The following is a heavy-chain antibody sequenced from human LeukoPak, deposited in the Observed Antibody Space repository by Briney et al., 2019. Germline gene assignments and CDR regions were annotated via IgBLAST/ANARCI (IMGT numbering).Heavy chain of an antibody. CDR3: TTDSLLTPPEDSGSRERQAILSDY. V-gene: IGHV3-15*01. CDR1: GFTFSNAW. CDR2: IKSKTDGGTT. D-gene: IGHD1-26*01. Sequence: GGSLRLSCAASGFTFSNAWMSWVRQAPGKGLEWVGRIKSKTDGGTTDYAAPVKGRFTISRDDSKNTLYLQMNSLKTEDTAVYYCTTDSLLTPPEDSGSRERQAILSDYWGQGTLVTVSS. J-gene: IGHJ4*02.